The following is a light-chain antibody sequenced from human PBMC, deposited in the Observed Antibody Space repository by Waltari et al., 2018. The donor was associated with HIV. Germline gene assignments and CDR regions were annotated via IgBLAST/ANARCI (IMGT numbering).Light chain of an antibody. J-gene: IGLJ2*01. CDR2: NIN. CDR1: STDSRFNQP. V-gene: IGLV2-14*03. CDR3: ASNRFDDTII. Sequence: QSALTQPASVSGFPGQSFNISCTGISTDSRFNQPVSWYQQHPGSVPRLIIYNINSRPSGVSDHFSGSRSGNSASLTISGLQSGDEAHYYCASNRFDDTIIFGGGTKLTVL.